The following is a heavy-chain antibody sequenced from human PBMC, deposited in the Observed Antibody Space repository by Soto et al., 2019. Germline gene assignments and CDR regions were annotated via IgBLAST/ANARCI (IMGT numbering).Heavy chain of an antibody. Sequence: SETLSLTCTVSGGSISSYYWSWIRQPPEKGLEWIGYIYYSGSTNYNPSLKSRVTISVDTSKNQFSLKLSSVTAADTAVYYCAGGKTGPTGAFDIWGQGTMVTVSS. CDR3: AGGKTGPTGAFDI. D-gene: IGHD1-1*01. V-gene: IGHV4-59*01. CDR2: IYYSGST. CDR1: GGSISSYY. J-gene: IGHJ3*02.